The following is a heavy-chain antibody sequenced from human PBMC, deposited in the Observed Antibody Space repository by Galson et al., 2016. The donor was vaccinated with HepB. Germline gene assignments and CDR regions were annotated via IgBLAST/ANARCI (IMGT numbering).Heavy chain of an antibody. V-gene: IGHV3-23*01. CDR1: GFTFSDYA. D-gene: IGHD6-19*01. J-gene: IGHJ4*02. Sequence: SLRLSCAASGFTFSDYAMGWVRQAPGRGLEWVSDIRGSGGSPYYADSVLGRFTITRDNSKNTLYLQMNSLRAEDTALYYCAKAKDRGYDSGCLDNWGQGTLVIVSS. CDR3: AKAKDRGYDSGCLDN. CDR2: IRGSGGSP.